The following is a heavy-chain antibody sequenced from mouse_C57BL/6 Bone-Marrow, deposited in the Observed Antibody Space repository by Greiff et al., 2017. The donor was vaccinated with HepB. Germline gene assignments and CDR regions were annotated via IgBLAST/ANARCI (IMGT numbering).Heavy chain of an antibody. CDR2: TFYSGIT. Sequence: FPGNKLEYIGYTFYSGITYYNPSLESRTYITRDTSKNQFSLKLSSVTTEDTATYYCAAPLYYYGSYWGQGTTLTVSS. V-gene: IGHV3-3*01. CDR3: AAPLYYYGSY. D-gene: IGHD1-1*01. J-gene: IGHJ2*01.